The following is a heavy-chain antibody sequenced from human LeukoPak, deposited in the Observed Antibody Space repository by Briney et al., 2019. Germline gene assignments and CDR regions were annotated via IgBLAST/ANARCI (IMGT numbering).Heavy chain of an antibody. CDR2: IYYSGST. V-gene: IGHV4-59*01. CDR1: GGSISSYY. D-gene: IGHD6-13*01. J-gene: IGHJ6*03. Sequence: ASETLSLTCTVSGGSISSYYWSWIRQPPGKGLEWIGYIYYSGSTNYNPSLKSRVTISVDTSTNQFSLKLSSVTAADTAVYYCARAYNRPFQLSEAADGTPFDYYYYMDVWGRGPTVTVSS. CDR3: ARAYNRPFQLSEAADGTPFDYYYYMDV.